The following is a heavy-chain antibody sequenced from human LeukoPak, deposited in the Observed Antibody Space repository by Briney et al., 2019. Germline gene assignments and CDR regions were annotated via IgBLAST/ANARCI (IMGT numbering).Heavy chain of an antibody. CDR2: ISSSGSTR. V-gene: IGHV3-48*03. Sequence: PGGSLRLSCAATGFTFSSYEMNWVRQAPGKGLEWVSYISSSGSTRYYADSVKGRFTISRDNAKNSLYLQMNSLRAEDTAVYYCARGEDTNYDILTGYPNWFDPWGQGTLVTVSS. CDR1: GFTFSSYE. J-gene: IGHJ5*02. D-gene: IGHD3-9*01. CDR3: ARGEDTNYDILTGYPNWFDP.